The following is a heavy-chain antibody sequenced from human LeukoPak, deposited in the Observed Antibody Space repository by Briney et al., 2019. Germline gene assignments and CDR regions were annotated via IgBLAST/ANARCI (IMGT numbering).Heavy chain of an antibody. CDR1: GFTFSSYG. D-gene: IGHD3-22*01. V-gene: IGHV3-30*18. CDR3: AKEVSGYYFDY. CDR2: ISYDGSNK. J-gene: IGHJ4*02. Sequence: GGSLRLSCAASGFTFSSYGMHWVRQAPGKGLEWVAVISYDGSNKYYADSVKGRFTISRDNSKNTLYLQMSSLRAEDTAVYYCAKEVSGYYFDYWGQGTLVTVSS.